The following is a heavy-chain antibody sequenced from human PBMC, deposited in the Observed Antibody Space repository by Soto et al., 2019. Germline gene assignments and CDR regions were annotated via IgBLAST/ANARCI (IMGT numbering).Heavy chain of an antibody. J-gene: IGHJ4*02. D-gene: IGHD4-17*01. CDR1: GYSFSDFG. V-gene: IGHV1-18*04. CDR2: ISGKNGNT. CDR3: ARSDYYEDTGTFEY. Sequence: GASVKVSCKASGYSFSDFGITWVRQAPGQGLEWMGWISGKNGNTNYAQKVQGRVTLTADTSTSTAYMEMRALTSDDTATYYCARSDYYEDTGTFEYWGQGTPVTVSS.